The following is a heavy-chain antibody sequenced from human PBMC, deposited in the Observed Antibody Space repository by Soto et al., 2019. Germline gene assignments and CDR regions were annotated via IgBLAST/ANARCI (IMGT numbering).Heavy chain of an antibody. J-gene: IGHJ4*02. CDR3: ARLYSGSDKQEY. D-gene: IGHD1-26*01. CDR2: IVYRGTT. CDR1: GASINSRSYY. Sequence: SETLSLTCNVSGASINSRSYYWGWIRQPPGRGLEWIGSIVYRGTTYYNPSLKSRVTIFADTSKSQFSLKLSSVTAGDTAVYYCARLYSGSDKQEYWGQGNLV. V-gene: IGHV4-39*01.